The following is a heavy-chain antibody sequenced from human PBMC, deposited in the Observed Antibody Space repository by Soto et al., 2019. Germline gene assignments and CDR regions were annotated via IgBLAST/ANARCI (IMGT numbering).Heavy chain of an antibody. CDR1: GGSISGYY. D-gene: IGHD2-15*01. J-gene: IGHJ5*02. CDR3: ATRPPQIVVTLLPFPS. V-gene: IGHV4-4*02. Sequence: SETLSLTCTVSGGSISGYYWTWVRQPPRKGLEWIGEVYHTGSTRYNPSLKGRVTISVDKPNNQFSLKLTSMTGADTAVYYCATRPPQIVVTLLPFPSWGQGTPVTVSS. CDR2: VYHTGST.